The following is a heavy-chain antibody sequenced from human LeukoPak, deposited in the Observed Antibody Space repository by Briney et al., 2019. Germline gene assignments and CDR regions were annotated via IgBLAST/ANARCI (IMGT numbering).Heavy chain of an antibody. D-gene: IGHD2-15*01. Sequence: GASVKVSCKASGYTFTDYYIHWVRQAPGQGLEWMGWINPDSGATNYAHNFKGRVSMTRDTSIGTAYMELSRLTSDDTAVYYCARAGGYCGRISCPYYFDYWGQGSLVAVSS. J-gene: IGHJ4*02. CDR2: INPDSGAT. CDR1: GYTFTDYY. CDR3: ARAGGYCGRISCPYYFDY. V-gene: IGHV1-2*02.